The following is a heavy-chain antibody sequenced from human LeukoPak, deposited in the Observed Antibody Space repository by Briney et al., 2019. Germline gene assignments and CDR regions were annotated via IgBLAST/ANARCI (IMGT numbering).Heavy chain of an antibody. Sequence: ASVKVSCTASGYTFTAYEMHWVRQAPGQGLEYVGRINPKNGGTNSAQNFQGRVTMTWDTSVSTVYMELSRLRSDDTAVYYCAREEDCGTARCSNDHWGQGTLVTVSS. D-gene: IGHD1-1*01. V-gene: IGHV1-2*06. CDR2: INPKNGGT. CDR3: AREEDCGTARCSNDH. J-gene: IGHJ4*02. CDR1: GYTFTAYE.